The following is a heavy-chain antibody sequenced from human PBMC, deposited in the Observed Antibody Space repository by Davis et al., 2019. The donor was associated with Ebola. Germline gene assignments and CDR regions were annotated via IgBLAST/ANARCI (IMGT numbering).Heavy chain of an antibody. D-gene: IGHD3-22*01. V-gene: IGHV1-2*02. J-gene: IGHJ4*02. CDR2: INPNSGGT. CDR1: AYTLTGSF. CDR3: ARDRYSDGSGYFFEQSH. Sequence: ASVKVSCKASAYTLTGSFIHWVRQAPGQGLQWMGWINPNSGGTNYAQKFQGRVTMTSNTSISTAYMELSRLGSDDTAVYYCARDRYSDGSGYFFEQSHWGQGTLVTVSS.